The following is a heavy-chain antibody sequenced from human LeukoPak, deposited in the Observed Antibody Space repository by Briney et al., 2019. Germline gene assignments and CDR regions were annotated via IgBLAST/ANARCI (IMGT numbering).Heavy chain of an antibody. J-gene: IGHJ4*02. Sequence: GGSLRLSCAASGFTFSSYWMHWVRQAPGKGLVWVSRINSDGSSTSYADSVKGRFTISRDNAKNTLYLQMNSLRAEDTAVYYCASGTVVTGLVFYWGQGTLVTVSS. CDR3: ASGTVVTGLVFY. D-gene: IGHD4-23*01. CDR1: GFTFSSYW. V-gene: IGHV3-74*01. CDR2: INSDGSST.